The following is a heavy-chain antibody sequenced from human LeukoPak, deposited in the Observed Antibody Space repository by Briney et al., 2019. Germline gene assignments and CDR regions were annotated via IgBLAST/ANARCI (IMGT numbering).Heavy chain of an antibody. CDR1: GGTFSSYA. J-gene: IGHJ6*02. CDR2: IIPILGIA. V-gene: IGHV1-69*04. Sequence: ASVKVSCKASGGTFSSYAISWVRQAPGQGLEWMGRIIPILGIANYAQKFQGRVTITADKSTSTAYMELSSLRSEDTAVYYCARDEWFGELLRAHYYYGMDVWGQGTTVTVSS. CDR3: ARDEWFGELLRAHYYYGMDV. D-gene: IGHD3-10*01.